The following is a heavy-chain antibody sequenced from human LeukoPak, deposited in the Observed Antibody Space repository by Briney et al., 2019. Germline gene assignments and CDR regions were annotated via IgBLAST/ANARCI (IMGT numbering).Heavy chain of an antibody. CDR1: GYTFTGYY. J-gene: IGHJ6*03. Sequence: PEASVKVSCKASGYTFTGYYMHWVRQAPGQGLEWMGWINPNSGGTNYAQKFQGRVTMTRDTSISTAYMELSRLRSDDTTVYYCARGGGVAATYYYYYYYMDVWGKGTTVTVSS. CDR2: INPNSGGT. V-gene: IGHV1-2*02. CDR3: ARGGGVAATYYYYYYYMDV. D-gene: IGHD2-15*01.